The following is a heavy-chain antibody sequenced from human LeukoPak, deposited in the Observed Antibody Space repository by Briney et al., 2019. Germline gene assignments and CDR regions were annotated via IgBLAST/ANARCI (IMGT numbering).Heavy chain of an antibody. J-gene: IGHJ4*02. V-gene: IGHV5-51*01. CDR3: AKHSRTGSSFDPFEY. CDR1: GYSFTSYW. D-gene: IGHD3-10*01. Sequence: GESLKISCKGSGYSFTSYWIGWVRQMPGKGLGWMGIIYPGDSDTRYSPSFQGQVTISADKSISTAYLQWSRLKASDTAIYYCAKHSRTGSSFDPFEYWGQGTLVTVSS. CDR2: IYPGDSDT.